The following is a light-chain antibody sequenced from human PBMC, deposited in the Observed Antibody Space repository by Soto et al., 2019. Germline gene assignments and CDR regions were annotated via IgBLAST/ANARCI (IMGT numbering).Light chain of an antibody. J-gene: IGKJ5*01. CDR1: QSISSY. CDR3: QQSYSTPT. CDR2: AAS. Sequence: EIHITHSPSSLSASVGDRVTITCRASQSISSYLNWYQQKPGKAPKLLIYAASSLQSGVPSRFSGSGSGTDFTLTISSLQPEDFATYYCQQSYSTPTFGQGTRLEIK. V-gene: IGKV1-39*01.